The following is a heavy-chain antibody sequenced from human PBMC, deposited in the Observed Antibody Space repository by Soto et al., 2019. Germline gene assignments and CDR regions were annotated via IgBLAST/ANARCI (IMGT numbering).Heavy chain of an antibody. V-gene: IGHV4-39*01. CDR1: GGSISSSSYY. CDR2: IYYSGST. CDR3: ARRLGYCSSTSCWGYYYMDV. Sequence: PSETLSLTCTVSGGSISSSSYYWGWIRQPPGKGLEWIGSIYYSGSTYYNPSLKSRVTISVDTSKNQFSLKLSSVTAVDTAVYYCARRLGYCSSTSCWGYYYMDVWGKGTTVTVSS. D-gene: IGHD2-2*01. J-gene: IGHJ6*03.